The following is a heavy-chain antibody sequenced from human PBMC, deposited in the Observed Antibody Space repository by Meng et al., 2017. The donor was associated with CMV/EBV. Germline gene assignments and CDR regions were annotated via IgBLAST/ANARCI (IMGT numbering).Heavy chain of an antibody. D-gene: IGHD6-6*01. J-gene: IGHJ4*02. CDR3: TREQLVRI. V-gene: IGHV3-49*04. Sequence: GESLKISCTASGFTFGDYAMSWVRQAPGKGLEWVGFIRSKAYGGTTEYAASVKGRSTISRDDSKSIAYLQMNSLKTEDTAVYYCTREQLVRIWGQGTLVTVSS. CDR1: GFTFGDYA. CDR2: IRSKAYGGTT.